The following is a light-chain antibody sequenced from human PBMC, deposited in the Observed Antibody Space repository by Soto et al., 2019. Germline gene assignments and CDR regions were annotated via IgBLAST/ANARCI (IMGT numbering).Light chain of an antibody. V-gene: IGKV1-9*01. CDR3: QQLNNYPLT. Sequence: DIQLTQSPSFLSASLGDRVTITCRASQGIGSYLAWYQQKPGKAPRLLIYAASTLQSGVPSRFSGSGSDTEFTLTISRLQPEDFATYYCQQLNNYPLTFGGGTKVEIK. CDR1: QGIGSY. J-gene: IGKJ4*01. CDR2: AAS.